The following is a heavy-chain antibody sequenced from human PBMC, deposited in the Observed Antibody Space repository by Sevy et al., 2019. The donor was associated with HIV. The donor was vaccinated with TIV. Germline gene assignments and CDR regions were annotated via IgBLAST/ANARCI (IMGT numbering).Heavy chain of an antibody. Sequence: ASVKVSCKVSGYTLTQLSMHWVRQAPGEGPEWMGTFDPEDGETMSAQKFQGRVIMTEDTSTDTAYMELSSLRSEDTAFYCCATTKDYYDGSGYPFDDWGQGTLVTVSS. CDR3: ATTKDYYDGSGYPFDD. CDR2: FDPEDGET. D-gene: IGHD3-22*01. V-gene: IGHV1-24*01. CDR1: GYTLTQLS. J-gene: IGHJ4*02.